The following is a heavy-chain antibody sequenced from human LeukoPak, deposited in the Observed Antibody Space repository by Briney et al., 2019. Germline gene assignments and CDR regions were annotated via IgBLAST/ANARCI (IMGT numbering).Heavy chain of an antibody. CDR2: INSDGSIT. CDR1: GFTFTTYW. Sequence: RGSLRLSCAASGFTFTTYWMHWVRQAPGKGLVWVSHINSDGSITSYADSVKGRFTISRDNAKNTLYLQMNSLRAEDTAVYYCARDAVDTANAVWGQGTTVTVSS. CDR3: ARDAVDTANAV. D-gene: IGHD5-18*01. J-gene: IGHJ6*02. V-gene: IGHV3-74*01.